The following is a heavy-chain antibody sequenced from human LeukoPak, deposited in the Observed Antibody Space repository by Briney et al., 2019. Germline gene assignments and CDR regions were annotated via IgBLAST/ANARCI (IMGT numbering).Heavy chain of an antibody. CDR2: INSDGSIT. CDR1: GFTFTTYW. Sequence: RGSLRLSCAASGFTFTTYWMHWVRQAPGKGLVWVSHINSDGSITSYADSVKGRFTISRDNAKNTLYLQMNSLRAEDTAVYYCARDAVDTANAVWGQGTTVTVSS. CDR3: ARDAVDTANAV. D-gene: IGHD5-18*01. J-gene: IGHJ6*02. V-gene: IGHV3-74*01.